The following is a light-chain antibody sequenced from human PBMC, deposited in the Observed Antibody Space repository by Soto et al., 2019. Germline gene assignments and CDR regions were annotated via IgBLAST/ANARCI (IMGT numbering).Light chain of an antibody. CDR3: QQRYNWPLT. Sequence: EIVWTQSPATLSLSPGERATLSCRASQSVSSSLAWYQKKPGQAPRLLIYGASNGAAGIPARFSGTGSGTDFNLTISRLETDDFAVYECQQRYNWPLTFGGGTKVDIK. CDR2: GAS. CDR1: QSVSSS. J-gene: IGKJ4*01. V-gene: IGKV3-11*01.